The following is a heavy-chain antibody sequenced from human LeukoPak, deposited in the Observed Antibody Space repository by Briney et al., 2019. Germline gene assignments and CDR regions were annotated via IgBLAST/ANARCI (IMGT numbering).Heavy chain of an antibody. Sequence: SETLSLICTVSGVSISSHFWTWIRQPAGKGLEWIGRMFVSGTTNYNPSLKSRVTMSVDASKNQFSLKLSSVTAADTAVYYCARLKDCGSTTCPQAFDLWGQGTMVSVSS. CDR1: GVSISSHF. J-gene: IGHJ3*01. V-gene: IGHV4-4*07. CDR3: ARLKDCGSTTCPQAFDL. CDR2: MFVSGTT. D-gene: IGHD2-2*01.